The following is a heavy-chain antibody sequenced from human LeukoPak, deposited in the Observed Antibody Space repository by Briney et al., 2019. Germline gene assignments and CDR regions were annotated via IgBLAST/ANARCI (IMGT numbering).Heavy chain of an antibody. CDR2: IYYSGST. D-gene: IGHD6-13*01. J-gene: IGHJ6*02. Sequence: SETLSLTCTVSGGSISSSSYYWGWIRQPPGKGLEWIGSIYYSGSTYYNPSLKSRVTISVDTSKNQFSLKINSVTAADTAMYYCARHSPGYYYYGMDVWGQGTTVTVSS. CDR3: ARHSPGYYYYGMDV. CDR1: GGSISSSSYY. V-gene: IGHV4-39*01.